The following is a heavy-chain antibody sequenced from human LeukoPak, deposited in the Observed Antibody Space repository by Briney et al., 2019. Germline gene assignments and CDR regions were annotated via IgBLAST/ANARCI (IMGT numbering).Heavy chain of an antibody. CDR2: IKSKTDGGTT. Sequence: GGSLRLSCAASGFTVTDAWMNWVRQDPGKGLEWVGRIKSKTDGGTTDYAAPVKGRFTISRDDSKNTLYLQMNSLKTEDTAVYYCTTGVRRYVWGSYRSYYFDYWGQGTLVTVSS. J-gene: IGHJ4*02. V-gene: IGHV3-15*01. CDR1: GFTVTDAW. D-gene: IGHD3-16*02. CDR3: TTGVRRYVWGSYRSYYFDY.